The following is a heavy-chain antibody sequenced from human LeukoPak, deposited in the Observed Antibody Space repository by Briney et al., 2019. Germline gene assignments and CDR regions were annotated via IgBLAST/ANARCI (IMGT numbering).Heavy chain of an antibody. J-gene: IGHJ3*02. V-gene: IGHV1-46*01. D-gene: IGHD3-22*01. CDR1: GYTFTSYY. CDR3: ARGLIPNYYYDSSGYPHGRDAFDI. CDR2: INPSGGST. Sequence: GASVKVSCKASGYTFTSYYMHRVRQAPGQGLEWMGIINPSGGSTSYAQKFQGRVTMTRDTSTSTVYMELSSLRSEDTAVYYCARGLIPNYYYDSSGYPHGRDAFDIWGQGTMVTVSS.